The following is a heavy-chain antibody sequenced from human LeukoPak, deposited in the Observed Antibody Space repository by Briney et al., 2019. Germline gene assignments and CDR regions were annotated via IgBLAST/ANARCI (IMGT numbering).Heavy chain of an antibody. D-gene: IGHD1-1*01. J-gene: IGHJ4*02. CDR1: GFTFSSYA. CDR2: ISPSGGNT. Sequence: GGSLRLSCAASGFTFSSYAMSWVRQAPGKGLEWVSAISPSGGNTYYADSVKGRFTISRDNSKNTLYLQMNSLRAEDTAVYYCARTTTFAPHFDYWGQGTLVTVSS. V-gene: IGHV3-23*01. CDR3: ARTTTFAPHFDY.